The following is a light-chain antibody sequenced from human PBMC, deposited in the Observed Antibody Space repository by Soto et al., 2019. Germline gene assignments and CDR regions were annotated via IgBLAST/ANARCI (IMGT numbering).Light chain of an antibody. CDR2: XXN. J-gene: IGLJ2*01. V-gene: IGLV1-51*01. CDR1: SSNIGKNY. Sequence: QSVLTQPPSVSAAPGQKVTISCXGASSNIGKNYVSWYQQLPGTAPKXLIXXXNKRPSGIPDRFSXSKSGTSAALDITALQTGDEADYYCGTWDTSLSAVVFGGGTKLTVL. CDR3: GTWDTSLSAVV.